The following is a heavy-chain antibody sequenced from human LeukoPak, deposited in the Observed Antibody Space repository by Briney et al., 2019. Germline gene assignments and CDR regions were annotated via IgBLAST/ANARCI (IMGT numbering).Heavy chain of an antibody. CDR3: ARDYYDSSGYYYYFDY. CDR1: GGSFSGYY. J-gene: IGHJ4*02. CDR2: INHSGST. V-gene: IGHV4-34*01. D-gene: IGHD3-22*01. Sequence: SETLSLTCAVYGGSFSGYYWSWIRQPPGKGLEWIGEINHSGSTNYNPSLKSRVTISVDTSKNQFSLKLSSVTAADTAVYYCARDYYDSSGYYYYFDYWGQGTLVTVSS.